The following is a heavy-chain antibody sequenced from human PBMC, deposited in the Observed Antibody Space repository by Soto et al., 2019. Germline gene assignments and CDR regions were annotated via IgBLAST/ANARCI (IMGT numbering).Heavy chain of an antibody. Sequence: ASVKVSCKASGGTFSSYAISWVRQAPGQGLEWMGGIIPIFGTANYAQKFQGRVTITADGSTSTAYMELSSLRSEDTAVYYCARASRLTYYYGSGSYSPPGYWGQGTLVTVSS. V-gene: IGHV1-69*13. J-gene: IGHJ4*02. D-gene: IGHD3-10*01. CDR3: ARASRLTYYYGSGSYSPPGY. CDR2: IIPIFGTA. CDR1: GGTFSSYA.